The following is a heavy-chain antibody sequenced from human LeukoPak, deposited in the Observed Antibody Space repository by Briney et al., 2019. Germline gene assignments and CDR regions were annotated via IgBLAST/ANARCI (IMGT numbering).Heavy chain of an antibody. CDR1: GFTFSSYA. V-gene: IGHV3-30-3*01. D-gene: IGHD6-6*01. CDR3: ARDGYSSSSGAFDI. Sequence: PGRSLRLSCAASGFTFSSYAMHWVRQAPGKGLEWVAVISYDGSNKYYADSVKGRFTISRDNSKNTLYLQMNSLRAEDTAVYYCARDGYSSSSGAFDIWGQGTMVTVSS. CDR2: ISYDGSNK. J-gene: IGHJ3*02.